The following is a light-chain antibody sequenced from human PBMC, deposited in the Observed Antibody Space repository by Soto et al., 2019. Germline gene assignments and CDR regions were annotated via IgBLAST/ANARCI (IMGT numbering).Light chain of an antibody. CDR3: QQYADWPLT. V-gene: IGKV3-15*01. Sequence: IVMTQSPATVSVSPGESASLSCRASRTIGTNLGWYQQKPGQAPRLLISKTSTRATGVPARFSGSGSGTEFTLNITSLQSEDIAVYYCQQYADWPLTFGGGTKVDIK. CDR2: KTS. CDR1: RTIGTN. J-gene: IGKJ4*01.